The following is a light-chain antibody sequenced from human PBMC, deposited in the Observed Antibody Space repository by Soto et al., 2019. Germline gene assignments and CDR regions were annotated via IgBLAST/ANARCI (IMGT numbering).Light chain of an antibody. CDR2: NNN. CDR3: QSYDSSLSGVV. V-gene: IGLV1-40*01. J-gene: IGLJ2*01. CDR1: SSNIGAGYD. Sequence: QSVLTQSPSVSGAPGQRVTISCTGSSSNIGAGYDVHWYQQLPGTAPKLLIYNNNNRPSGVPDRFSGSKSVTSASLAITGLQADDEADYYCQSYDSSLSGVVFGGGTKLTVL.